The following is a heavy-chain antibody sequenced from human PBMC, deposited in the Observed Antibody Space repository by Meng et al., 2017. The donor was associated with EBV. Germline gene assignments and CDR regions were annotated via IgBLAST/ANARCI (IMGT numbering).Heavy chain of an antibody. Sequence: QLLESGGGLVQPGGSLRLSCVASGFTLSSYAMSWVRQAPGRGLERVSSISGSGDNTYYADSVKGRFTISRDNPKNMVYLQMSSLRAEDTAVYYCAKDRLRDSTSRYIQHWGQGTLVTVSS. J-gene: IGHJ1*01. CDR1: GFTLSSYA. D-gene: IGHD3-22*01. CDR2: ISGSGDNT. V-gene: IGHV3-23*01. CDR3: AKDRLRDSTSRYIQH.